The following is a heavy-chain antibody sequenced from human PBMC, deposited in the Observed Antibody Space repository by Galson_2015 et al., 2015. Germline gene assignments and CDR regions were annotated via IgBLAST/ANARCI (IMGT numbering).Heavy chain of an antibody. V-gene: IGHV1-69*13. D-gene: IGHD4-11*01. J-gene: IGHJ6*02. CDR2: IIPIFGTA. Sequence: SVKVSCKASGGTFSSYAISWVRQAPGQGLEWMGGIIPIFGTANYAQKFQGRVTITADESTSTAYMELSSLRSEDTAVYYCATVTTPTRYYYYGMDVWGQGTTVTVSS. CDR1: GGTFSSYA. CDR3: ATVTTPTRYYYYGMDV.